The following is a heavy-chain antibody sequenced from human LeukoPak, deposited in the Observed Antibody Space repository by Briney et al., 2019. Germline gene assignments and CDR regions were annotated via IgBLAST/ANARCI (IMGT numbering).Heavy chain of an antibody. CDR2: IIPIFGTA. Sequence: SVTVSCKASGGTFSSYAISWVRQAPGQGLEWMGGIIPIFGTANYAQKFQGRVTITADESTSTAYMELSSLRSEDTAVYYCAREGACSSTSCYADYWGQGTLVTVSS. CDR1: GGTFSSYA. V-gene: IGHV1-69*01. J-gene: IGHJ4*02. D-gene: IGHD2-2*01. CDR3: AREGACSSTSCYADY.